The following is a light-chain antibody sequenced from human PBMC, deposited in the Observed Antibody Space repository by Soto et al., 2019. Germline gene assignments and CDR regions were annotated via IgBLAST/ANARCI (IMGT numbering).Light chain of an antibody. CDR3: QEYYSPPRYT. CDR2: WAS. CDR1: QNVLYSSNNKNL. V-gene: IGKV4-1*01. Sequence: DIVMTQSPEYLAVSLGERATINCKSSQNVLYSSNNKNLIAWYQQKPGQPPKLLIYWASTRESGVPDRFSGSGSGRDFTLTISRLQAEDVAGYYCQEYYSPPRYTFGQGTRLEIK. J-gene: IGKJ2*01.